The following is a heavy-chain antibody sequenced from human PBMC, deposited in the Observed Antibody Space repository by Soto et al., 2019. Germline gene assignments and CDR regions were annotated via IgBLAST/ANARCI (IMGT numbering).Heavy chain of an antibody. D-gene: IGHD6-13*01. V-gene: IGHV5-10-1*01. CDR3: ARCSWQADAFDI. J-gene: IGHJ3*02. CDR2: IDPSDSYT. CDR1: GYSFTSYW. Sequence: VVSLKISCKCSGYSFTSYWISWVRQMPWKGLDGMGRIDPSDSYTNYSPSFQGHVTISADKSIRTDYLQWSSLKASDTAMYYCARCSWQADAFDIWGQGTMVTVSS.